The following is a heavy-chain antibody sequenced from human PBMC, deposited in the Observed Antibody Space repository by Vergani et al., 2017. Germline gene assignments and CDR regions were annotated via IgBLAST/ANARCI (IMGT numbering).Heavy chain of an antibody. J-gene: IGHJ4*02. CDR3: AKDSQRAVSSIPQSLDS. CDR1: GFNFNFNIFG. D-gene: IGHD5/OR15-5a*01. Sequence: QVQLVESGGGVVQPGGSLRLSCGASGFNFNFNIFGFHWVRQAPGRGLEWVAFVRHDGGNTYYLDSVKGRFIISRDNVEDMVYLQMDDLRPEDTGVYYCAKDSQRAVSSIPQSLDSWGQGTPVTVSS. CDR2: VRHDGGNT. V-gene: IGHV3-30*02.